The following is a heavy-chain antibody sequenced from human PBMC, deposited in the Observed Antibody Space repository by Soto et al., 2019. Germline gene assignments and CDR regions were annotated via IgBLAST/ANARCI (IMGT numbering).Heavy chain of an antibody. V-gene: IGHV4-4*02. Sequence: LSLTCAVSGGSISSSNWWSWVRQPPGKGLEWIGEIYHSGSTNYNPSLKSRVTISVDKSKNQFSLKLSSVTAADTAVYYCARIGYDFKDPFDYWGQGTLVTVSS. CDR3: ARIGYDFKDPFDY. J-gene: IGHJ4*02. D-gene: IGHD5-12*01. CDR1: GGSISSSNW. CDR2: IYHSGST.